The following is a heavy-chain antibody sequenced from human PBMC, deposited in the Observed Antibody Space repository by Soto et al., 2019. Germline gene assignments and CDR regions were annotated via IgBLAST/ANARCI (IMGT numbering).Heavy chain of an antibody. CDR3: ARDSSGYSSGCYSFDY. Sequence: QVQLVQSGAEVKKPGASVKVSCKASGYTFTSYGISWVRQAPGQGLEWMGWISAYNGKKNYAQMLHGRVTMTTDTSTSTAYMELRSMRSDDTAVYYCARDSSGYSSGCYSFDYWGQGTLVTVSS. J-gene: IGHJ4*02. CDR1: GYTFTSYG. CDR2: ISAYNGKK. V-gene: IGHV1-18*01. D-gene: IGHD6-19*01.